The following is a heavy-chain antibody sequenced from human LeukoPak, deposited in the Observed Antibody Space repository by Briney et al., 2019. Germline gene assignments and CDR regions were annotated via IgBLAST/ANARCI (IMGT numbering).Heavy chain of an antibody. J-gene: IGHJ4*02. V-gene: IGHV5-51*01. D-gene: IGHD3-10*01. CDR1: GCSFTSYW. CDR3: ATSGYGSGSYYLNFDY. CDR2: IYPGDSDT. Sequence: GESLKISCKGSGCSFTSYWIGWVRQMPGKGLEWMGIIYPGDSDTRYSPSFQGQVTISADKSISTAYLQWSSLKASDTAMYYCATSGYGSGSYYLNFDYWGQGTLVTVSS.